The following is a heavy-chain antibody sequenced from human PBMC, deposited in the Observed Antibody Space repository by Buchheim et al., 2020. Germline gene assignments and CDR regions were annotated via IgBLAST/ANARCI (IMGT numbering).Heavy chain of an antibody. CDR3: AKDLSPIRAGTPPGAWFDP. D-gene: IGHD2-21*01. Sequence: EVQLLESGGGLVQPGGSLRLSCAASGFSFNSYAMSWVRQAPGKGPEWVLGISGSGGSTYYADSVKGRFNISRDNSKNTLSLQMHSLTAEDTAVYYCAKDLSPIRAGTPPGAWFDPWGQGTL. J-gene: IGHJ5*02. CDR2: ISGSGGST. V-gene: IGHV3-23*01. CDR1: GFSFNSYA.